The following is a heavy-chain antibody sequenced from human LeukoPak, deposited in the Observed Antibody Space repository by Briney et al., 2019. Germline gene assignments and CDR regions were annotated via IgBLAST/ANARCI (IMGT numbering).Heavy chain of an antibody. J-gene: IGHJ5*02. V-gene: IGHV3-23*01. Sequence: GGSLRLSCAASAFAFSSYAMNWVRQAPGKGLEWGSGISGGGGSTYYADSVKGRFTISRDNSKNTLYLQMDSLRAEDTALYYCAKGSGINHYHWIDPWGQGTLVTVSS. CDR3: AKGSGINHYHWIDP. D-gene: IGHD1-14*01. CDR1: AFAFSSYA. CDR2: ISGGGGST.